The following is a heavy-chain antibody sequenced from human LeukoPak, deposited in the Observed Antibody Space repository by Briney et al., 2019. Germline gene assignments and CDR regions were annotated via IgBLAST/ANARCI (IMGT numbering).Heavy chain of an antibody. CDR2: ISGGAVSI. CDR3: AKMPVSYSSGWSNFDY. CDR1: GFSFSSYA. V-gene: IGHV3-23*01. J-gene: IGHJ4*02. Sequence: PGASLCLLCAASGFSFSSYAMSCVRHPPGRGLGWVSVISGGAVSINYATYVKGRSTISRDNSTNRVYWQMNSLRAEDTAVYYCAKMPVSYSSGWSNFDYWGQGTLVTVSS. D-gene: IGHD6-19*01.